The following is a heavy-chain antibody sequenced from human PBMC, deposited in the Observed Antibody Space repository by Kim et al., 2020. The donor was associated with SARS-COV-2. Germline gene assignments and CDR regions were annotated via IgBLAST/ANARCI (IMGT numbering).Heavy chain of an antibody. CDR3: ASHRGYGSGSYDY. J-gene: IGHJ4*02. Sequence: YAQKLQGRGTMTTDTSTSTAYMELRSLRSDDTAVYYCASHRGYGSGSYDYWGQGTLVTVSS. D-gene: IGHD3-10*01. V-gene: IGHV1-18*01.